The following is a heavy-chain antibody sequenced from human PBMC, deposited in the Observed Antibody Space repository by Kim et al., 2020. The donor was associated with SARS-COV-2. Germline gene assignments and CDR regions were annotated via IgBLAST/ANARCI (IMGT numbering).Heavy chain of an antibody. CDR2: ISGSGGTT. V-gene: IGHV3-23*01. Sequence: GGSLRLSCAASGFTFQLYGMSWVRQAPGKGLEWVSGISGSGGTTTYADSVKGRFTISRDTSKNTVYLQMNSLRAEDTAVYYCAKDRRITVIVPDSWGQGTLVSVSS. CDR3: AKDRRITVIVPDS. D-gene: IGHD3-22*01. J-gene: IGHJ4*02. CDR1: GFTFQLYG.